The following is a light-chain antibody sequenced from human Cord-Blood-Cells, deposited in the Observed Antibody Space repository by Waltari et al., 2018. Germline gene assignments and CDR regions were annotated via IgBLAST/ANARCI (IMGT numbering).Light chain of an antibody. V-gene: IGKV4-1*01. CDR3: QQYYSTPQT. J-gene: IGKJ1*01. CDR2: WAS. CDR1: QSVLYSSNNKNY. Sequence: DIVMTQSPDSLAVSLGERATINCKSSQSVLYSSNNKNYLAWYQQKPGQPPKLLIYWASTRESGVPDRFSGSGSGTDFTLTISSLQAEDVAVYYCQQYYSTPQTLGRGTKVEIK.